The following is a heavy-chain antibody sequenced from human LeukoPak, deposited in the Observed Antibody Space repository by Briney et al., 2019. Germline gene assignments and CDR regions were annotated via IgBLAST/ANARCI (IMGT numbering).Heavy chain of an antibody. D-gene: IGHD3-22*01. CDR3: ARDVWGAYDSSLFDY. Sequence: GGSLRLSCAASGFTLSSYAMRWVRQAPGKGLEYVSAISSNGGSTYYPNSVKGRFTISRDNSKNTLYLQMGSLRAEDMAVYYCARDVWGAYDSSLFDYWGQGTLVTVSS. V-gene: IGHV3-64*01. J-gene: IGHJ4*02. CDR1: GFTLSSYA. CDR2: ISSNGGST.